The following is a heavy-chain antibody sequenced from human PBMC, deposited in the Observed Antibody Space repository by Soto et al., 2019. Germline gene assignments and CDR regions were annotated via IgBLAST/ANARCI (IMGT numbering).Heavy chain of an antibody. CDR1: GYTFTSYY. Sequence: QVQLVQSGAEVKKPGASVKVSCKASGYTFTSYYMHWVRQAPGQGLEWMGIINPSGGSTSYAQKFQGRVTMTRDTSTSTVYMELSSLRSEDTAVYYCAKGGTGYSSSWSIPQDPNDYWGQGTLVTVS. D-gene: IGHD6-13*01. CDR3: AKGGTGYSSSWSIPQDPNDY. CDR2: INPSGGST. V-gene: IGHV1-46*01. J-gene: IGHJ4*02.